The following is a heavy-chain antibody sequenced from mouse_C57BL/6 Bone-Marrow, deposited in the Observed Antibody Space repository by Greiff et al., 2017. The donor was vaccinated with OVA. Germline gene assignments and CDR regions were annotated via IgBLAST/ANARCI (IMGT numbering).Heavy chain of an antibody. D-gene: IGHD2-4*01. CDR1: GYAFTNYL. CDR3: ARSPLYDYDGSWFAY. V-gene: IGHV1-54*01. CDR2: INPGSGGT. Sequence: VQGVESGAELVRPGTSVKVSCKASGYAFTNYLIEWVKQRPGQGLEWIGVINPGSGGTNYNEKFKGKATLTADKSSSTAYMQLSSLTSEDSAVYFCARSPLYDYDGSWFAYWGQGTLVTVSA. J-gene: IGHJ3*01.